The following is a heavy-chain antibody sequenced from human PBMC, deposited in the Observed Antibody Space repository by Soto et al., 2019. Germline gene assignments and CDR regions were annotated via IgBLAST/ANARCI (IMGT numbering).Heavy chain of an antibody. CDR1: RFTFSSYA. Sequence: GGSLRLSCEGSRFTFSSYAMHWVRQAPGKGLEWVSVISPDGSDTFYAESVKGRFTISRDNSKNTMYVQMNSLRPEDTAIYYCAREGGSPGYFYSASDLWGQGTMVTVSS. D-gene: IGHD2-15*01. V-gene: IGHV3-30*04. CDR3: AREGGSPGYFYSASDL. J-gene: IGHJ3*01. CDR2: ISPDGSDT.